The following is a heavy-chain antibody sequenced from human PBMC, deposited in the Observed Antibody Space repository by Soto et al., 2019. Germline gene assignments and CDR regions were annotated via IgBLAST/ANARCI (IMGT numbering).Heavy chain of an antibody. V-gene: IGHV3-23*01. D-gene: IGHD4-4*01. CDR1: GFTFSSYA. Sequence: GGSLRLSCAASGFTFSSYAMSWVRQAPGKGLEWVSAISGSGGSTYYADSVKGRFTISRDNTKNTLYLKMNSLRAEDTAVYYCAKVSNDYSNYEGPYYYYGMDVWGQGTTVTVSS. CDR2: ISGSGGST. J-gene: IGHJ6*02. CDR3: AKVSNDYSNYEGPYYYYGMDV.